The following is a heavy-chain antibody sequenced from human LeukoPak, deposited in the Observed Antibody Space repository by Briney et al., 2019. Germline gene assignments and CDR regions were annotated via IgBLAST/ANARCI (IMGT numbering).Heavy chain of an antibody. Sequence: GRSLRLSCAASGFTFSSYGMHWVRQAPGKALEWVAVISYDGSNKYYADSVKGRFTISRDNSKNTLYLQMNSLRAEDTAVYYCAKYEYYYDSSGYYGWFDPWGQGTLVTVSS. CDR3: AKYEYYYDSSGYYGWFDP. CDR2: ISYDGSNK. CDR1: GFTFSSYG. V-gene: IGHV3-30*18. D-gene: IGHD3-22*01. J-gene: IGHJ5*02.